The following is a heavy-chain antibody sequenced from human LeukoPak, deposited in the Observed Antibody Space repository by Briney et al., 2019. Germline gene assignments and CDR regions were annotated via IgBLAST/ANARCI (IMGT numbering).Heavy chain of an antibody. V-gene: IGHV3-30*02. CDR2: IRYDGSNK. Sequence: GGSLRLSCAASGFSFSSYSMKWVRQAPGKGLEWVAFIRYDGSNKYYADSVKGRFTISRDNSKNTLYLQMNSLRAEDTAVYYCAKGSYYDSIPNWFDPWGQGTLVTVSS. J-gene: IGHJ5*02. CDR1: GFSFSSYS. CDR3: AKGSYYDSIPNWFDP. D-gene: IGHD3-22*01.